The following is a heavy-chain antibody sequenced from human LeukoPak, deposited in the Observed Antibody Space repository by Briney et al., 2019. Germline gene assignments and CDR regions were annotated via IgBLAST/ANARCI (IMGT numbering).Heavy chain of an antibody. J-gene: IGHJ4*02. CDR2: ISSSGSTI. D-gene: IGHD3-22*01. CDR1: GFTFSDYY. CDR3: ARDSSYYYDSSGPGDY. Sequence: GGSLRLSCAASGFTFSDYYMSWIRQAPGKGLEWVSYISSSGSTIYYADSVKGRFTISRDNAKNPLYLQMNSLRAEDTAVYYCARDSSYYYDSSGPGDYWGQGTLVAVSS. V-gene: IGHV3-11*04.